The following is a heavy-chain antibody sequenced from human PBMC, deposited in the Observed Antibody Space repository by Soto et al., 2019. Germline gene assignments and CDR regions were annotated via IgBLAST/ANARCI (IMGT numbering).Heavy chain of an antibody. CDR1: GFTFSNYW. Sequence: GSLRLSCAASGFTFSNYWMHWVRQAPGKGLVWVSRINGDGGSTTYADSVKGRFTISRDNAKNTLYLQMNNLRAEGTAVYYCAREGGNYFYGMDVWGQGTTVTVSS. V-gene: IGHV3-74*01. J-gene: IGHJ6*02. CDR2: INGDGGST. CDR3: AREGGNYFYGMDV.